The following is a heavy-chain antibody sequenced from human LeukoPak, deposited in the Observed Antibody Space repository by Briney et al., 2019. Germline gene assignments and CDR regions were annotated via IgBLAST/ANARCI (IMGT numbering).Heavy chain of an antibody. CDR2: INWNGGST. CDR3: AKDPAYYYGSGGAFDI. J-gene: IGHJ3*02. CDR1: GFTFDDYG. Sequence: GGSLRLSCAASGFTFDDYGMSWVRQAPGKGLEWVSGINWNGGSTGYADSVKGRFTISRDNAKNSLYLQMNSLRAEDTAVYYCAKDPAYYYGSGGAFDIWGQGTMVTVSS. D-gene: IGHD3-10*01. V-gene: IGHV3-20*04.